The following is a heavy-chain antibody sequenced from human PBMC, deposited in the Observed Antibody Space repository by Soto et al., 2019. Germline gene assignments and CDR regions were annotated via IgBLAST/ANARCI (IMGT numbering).Heavy chain of an antibody. CDR1: GFTFSSYA. D-gene: IGHD2-15*01. Sequence: GGSLRLSCAASGFTFSSYAMHWVRQAPGKGLEWVAVISYDGSNKYYADSVKGRFTISRDNSKNTLYLQMNSLRAEDTAVYYCAREGDEDRVVVVAATPQYFKHWGQAIRVTVAS. V-gene: IGHV3-30-3*01. CDR2: ISYDGSNK. J-gene: IGHJ1*01. CDR3: AREGDEDRVVVVAATPQYFKH.